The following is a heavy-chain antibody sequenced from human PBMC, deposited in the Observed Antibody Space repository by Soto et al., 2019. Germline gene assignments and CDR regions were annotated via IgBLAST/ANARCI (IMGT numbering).Heavy chain of an antibody. CDR3: ARSDIVATISGVGYMDV. Sequence: GGSLRLSCAASGFTFSSYSMNWVRQAPGKGLEWVSSISSSSSYIYYADSVKGRFTISRDNAKNSLYLQMNSLRAEDTAVYYCARSDIVATISGVGYMDVWGKGTTVTVSS. CDR1: GFTFSSYS. J-gene: IGHJ6*03. CDR2: ISSSSSYI. V-gene: IGHV3-21*01. D-gene: IGHD5-12*01.